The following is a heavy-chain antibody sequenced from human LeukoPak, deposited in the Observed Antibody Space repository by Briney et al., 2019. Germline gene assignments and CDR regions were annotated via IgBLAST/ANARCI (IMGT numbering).Heavy chain of an antibody. CDR2: IYYSGST. CDR3: ARATPLVYYYYMDV. CDR1: GGSISSSSYY. V-gene: IGHV4-39*01. Sequence: PSETLSLTCTVSGGSISSSSYYWGWIRQPPGKGLEWIGSIYYSGSTYYNPSLKSRVTISVDTSKNQFSLKLSSVTAADTAVYYCARATPLVYYYYMDVWGKGTTVTVSS. J-gene: IGHJ6*03.